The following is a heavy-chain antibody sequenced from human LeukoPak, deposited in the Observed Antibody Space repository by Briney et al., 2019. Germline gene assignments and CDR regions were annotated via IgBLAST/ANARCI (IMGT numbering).Heavy chain of an antibody. J-gene: IGHJ6*03. V-gene: IGHV3-30*02. CDR1: GFTFSSYG. Sequence: GGSLRLSCAASGFTFSSYGMHWVRQAPGKGLEWVAFIRYDGSNKYYADSVKGRFTISRDNSKNTLYLQMNSLRAEDTAVYFCAKGSKEVLFTRDHCMDVWGKGTTVTISS. D-gene: IGHD3-3*01. CDR3: AKGSKEVLFTRDHCMDV. CDR2: IRYDGSNK.